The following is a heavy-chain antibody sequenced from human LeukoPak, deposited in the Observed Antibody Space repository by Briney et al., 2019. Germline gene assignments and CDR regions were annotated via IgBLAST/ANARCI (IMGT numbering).Heavy chain of an antibody. CDR1: GGSISSYY. CDR3: ARGKRYDYVWGSYRPPFSYFDY. D-gene: IGHD3-16*02. V-gene: IGHV4-59*01. CDR2: IYYSGST. Sequence: SETLSLTCTVSGGSISSYYWSWIRQPSGKGLEWIGYIYYSGSTNYNPSLKSRVTISVDTSKSQFSLKLSSVTAADTAVYYCARGKRYDYVWGSYRPPFSYFDYWGQGTLVTVSS. J-gene: IGHJ4*02.